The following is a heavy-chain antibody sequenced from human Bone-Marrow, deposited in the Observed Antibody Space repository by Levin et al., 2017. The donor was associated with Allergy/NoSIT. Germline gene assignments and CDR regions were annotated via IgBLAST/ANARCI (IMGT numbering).Heavy chain of an antibody. D-gene: IGHD4-23*01. CDR2: INHSGST. Sequence: SQTLSLTCAVYGGPFSGSYWSWLRQPPGKGLEWIGEINHSGSTSYNPSLRSRVTISSDTSKNQFSLKLNSVTAADTAVYYCAREEVAEMVVSTVAVFDFWGQGTLVTFSS. V-gene: IGHV4-34*01. CDR1: GGPFSGSY. CDR3: AREEVAEMVVSTVAVFDF. J-gene: IGHJ4*02.